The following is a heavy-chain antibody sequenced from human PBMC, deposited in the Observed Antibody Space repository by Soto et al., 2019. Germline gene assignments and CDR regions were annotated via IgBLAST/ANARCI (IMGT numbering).Heavy chain of an antibody. D-gene: IGHD4-17*01. CDR2: IYPSNSGT. CDR1: GYSFNNYW. CDR3: TRDLDYGGNPETFDI. Sequence: GESLKISCKVSGYSFNNYWVAWVRQRPGTGLEWMGIIYPSNSGTRYSPSFQGQVTISADESISTAYLQWSSLKASDTAMYYCTRDLDYGGNPETFDISGQGTMVTVSS. J-gene: IGHJ3*02. V-gene: IGHV5-51*01.